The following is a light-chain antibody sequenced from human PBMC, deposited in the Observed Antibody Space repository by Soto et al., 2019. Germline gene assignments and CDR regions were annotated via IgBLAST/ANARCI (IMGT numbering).Light chain of an antibody. CDR3: QQYVISVT. J-gene: IGKJ5*01. Sequence: EIVLTQSPGTLSLSPGERATLSCWASQNVSSNLAWYQQKPGQAPRLLIYGASNRATGIPERFSGSGSGTDFTLTISRLEPQDSAIYYCQQYVISVTFGQGTRLEIK. CDR1: QNVSSN. V-gene: IGKV3-20*01. CDR2: GAS.